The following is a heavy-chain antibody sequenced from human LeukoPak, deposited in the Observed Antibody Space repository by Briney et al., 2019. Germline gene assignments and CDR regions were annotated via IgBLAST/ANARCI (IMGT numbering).Heavy chain of an antibody. V-gene: IGHV3-43*02. CDR2: ISGHGDIT. CDR1: GFIFRNYG. D-gene: IGHD3-22*01. Sequence: GGSLRLSCAASGFIFRNYGMNWVRQAPGKGLEWVSGISGHGDITYYADSVKGRFTISRDNCKNSLYLQMNSLRAEDTALYYCAKQGVDSSGYYLDFDYWGQGTLVTVSS. J-gene: IGHJ4*02. CDR3: AKQGVDSSGYYLDFDY.